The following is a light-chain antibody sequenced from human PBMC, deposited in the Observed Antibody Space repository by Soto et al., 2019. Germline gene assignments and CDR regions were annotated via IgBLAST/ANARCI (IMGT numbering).Light chain of an antibody. J-gene: IGLJ3*02. CDR1: SSDVGYYND. V-gene: IGLV2-11*01. Sequence: QSALTQPRSVSGSPGQSVTISCTGTSSDVGYYNDVSWYQQLPDKAPKLMIYDVSKRPSGVPDRFSGSKSGNTASLTISGLQAEDEADYYCCSYAGSYPWVFGGGTKLTVL. CDR3: CSYAGSYPWV. CDR2: DVS.